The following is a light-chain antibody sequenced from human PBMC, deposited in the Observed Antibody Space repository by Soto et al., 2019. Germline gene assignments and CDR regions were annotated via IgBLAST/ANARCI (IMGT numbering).Light chain of an antibody. J-gene: IGKJ2*01. CDR2: ETS. V-gene: IGKV1-17*03. CDR3: LQHNSYPYT. CDR1: QDISRF. Sequence: DVQMTQSPSAMSASVGDRVTITCRATQDISRFVAWFQQKPGKAPERLIYETSTLQPGVPSRFSGSGSGTAFTLAISGLQPEDVATYYCLQHNSYPYTFGQGTKLDIK.